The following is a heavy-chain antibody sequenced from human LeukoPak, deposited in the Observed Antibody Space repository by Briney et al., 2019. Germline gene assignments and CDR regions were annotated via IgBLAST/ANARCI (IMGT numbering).Heavy chain of an antibody. J-gene: IGHJ4*02. V-gene: IGHV3-7*01. CDR2: IKQDGSEK. D-gene: IGHD6-13*01. CDR3: ARMRSSSWCDY. CDR1: GFTFSNYD. Sequence: QPGGSLRLSCAASGFTFSNYDMHWVRQAPGKGLEWVANIKQDGSEKYYVDSVKGRFTISRDNAKNSLYLQMNSLRAEDTAVYYCARMRSSSWCDYWGQGTLVTVSS.